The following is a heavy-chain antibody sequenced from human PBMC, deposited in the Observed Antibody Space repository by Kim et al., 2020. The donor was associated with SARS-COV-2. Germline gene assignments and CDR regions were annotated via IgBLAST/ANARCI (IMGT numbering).Heavy chain of an antibody. CDR3: ARALGGFGELLVPNGHFDY. CDR1: GYTFTSYA. CDR2: INTNTGNP. Sequence: ASVKVSCKASGYTFTSYAMNWVRQAPGQGLEWMGWINTNTGNPTYAQGFTGRFVFSLDTSVSTAYLQISSLKAEDTAVYYCARALGGFGELLVPNGHFDYWGQGTLVTVSS. V-gene: IGHV7-4-1*02. J-gene: IGHJ4*02. D-gene: IGHD3-10*01.